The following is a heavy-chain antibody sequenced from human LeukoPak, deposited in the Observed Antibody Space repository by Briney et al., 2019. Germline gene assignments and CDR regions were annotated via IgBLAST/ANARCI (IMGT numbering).Heavy chain of an antibody. CDR2: INAGNGNT. Sequence: ASVKVSCKASGYTFTSYAMHWVRQAPGQRLEWMGWINAGNGNTKYSQKFQGRVTITRDTSASTAYMELSSLRSEYTAVYYCARESGELVYYFDYWGQGTLVTVSS. CDR1: GYTFTSYA. J-gene: IGHJ4*02. D-gene: IGHD1-26*01. V-gene: IGHV1-3*01. CDR3: ARESGELVYYFDY.